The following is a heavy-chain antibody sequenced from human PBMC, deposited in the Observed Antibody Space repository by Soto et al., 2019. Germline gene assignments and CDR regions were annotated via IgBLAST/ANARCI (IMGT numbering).Heavy chain of an antibody. CDR1: GYTFTDYY. D-gene: IGHD3-10*01. CDR3: ARGQYYGPAYGMDV. J-gene: IGHJ6*02. CDR2: ISPRTGSA. V-gene: IGHV1-2*02. Sequence: ASVKVSCKASGYTFTDYYIHWVRQAPGQGLEWMGWISPRTGSANFAQRFQGRVSMTRDTSITTAYMELRRLKSDDTAVYYCARGQYYGPAYGMDVWGQGTKVTVSS.